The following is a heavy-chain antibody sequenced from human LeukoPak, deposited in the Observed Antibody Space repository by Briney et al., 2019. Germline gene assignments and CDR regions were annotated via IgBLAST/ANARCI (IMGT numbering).Heavy chain of an antibody. CDR3: ARGQGYYDILTGYYNDAFDI. CDR2: IHHSGST. D-gene: IGHD3-9*01. Sequence: SQTLSLTCAVSGGSISSGGYSWSWIRQPPGKGLEWIGYIHHSGSTYYNPSLKSRVTISVDRSKNQFSLKLSSVTAADTAVYYCARGQGYYDILTGYYNDAFDIWGQGTMVTVSS. V-gene: IGHV4-30-2*01. CDR1: GGSISSGGYS. J-gene: IGHJ3*02.